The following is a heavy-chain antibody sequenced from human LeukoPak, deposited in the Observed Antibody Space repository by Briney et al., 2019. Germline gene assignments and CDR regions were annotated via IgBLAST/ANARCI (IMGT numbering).Heavy chain of an antibody. V-gene: IGHV1-69*01. Sequence: SVKVSCKASGGTFSSYAISWVRQAPGQGLEWMGGIIPIFGTANYAQKFQGRVTITADESTSTAYMELRSLRSEDTAVYYCARVDRQWLVGNLDYWGQGTLVTVSS. J-gene: IGHJ4*02. CDR2: IIPIFGTA. D-gene: IGHD6-19*01. CDR1: GGTFSSYA. CDR3: ARVDRQWLVGNLDY.